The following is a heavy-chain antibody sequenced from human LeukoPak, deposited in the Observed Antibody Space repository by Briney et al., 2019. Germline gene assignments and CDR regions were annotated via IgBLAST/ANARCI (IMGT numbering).Heavy chain of an antibody. V-gene: IGHV3-48*01. CDR1: GFTFGSYS. CDR3: AKDLAYYYYDSSGYVDY. CDR2: ISSSSSTI. D-gene: IGHD3-22*01. J-gene: IGHJ4*02. Sequence: GGSLRLSCAASGFTFGSYSMNWVRQAPGKGLEWVSYISSSSSTIYYADSVKGRFTISRDNAKNSLYLQMNSLRAEDTAVYYCAKDLAYYYYDSSGYVDYWGQGTLVTVSS.